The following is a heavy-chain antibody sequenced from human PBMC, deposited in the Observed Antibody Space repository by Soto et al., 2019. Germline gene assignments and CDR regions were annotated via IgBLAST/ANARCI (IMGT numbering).Heavy chain of an antibody. J-gene: IGHJ4*02. CDR2: ISYDGSNK. D-gene: IGHD1-26*01. V-gene: IGHV3-30*18. Sequence: PGGSLILSCAASGFTFSSYGLHWVRQAPGKGLEWVAVISYDGSNKYYADSVKGRFTISRDNSKNTLYLQMNSLRAEDTAVYYCAKAKSVYYSALYYFDYWGQGTLVTVSS. CDR1: GFTFSSYG. CDR3: AKAKSVYYSALYYFDY.